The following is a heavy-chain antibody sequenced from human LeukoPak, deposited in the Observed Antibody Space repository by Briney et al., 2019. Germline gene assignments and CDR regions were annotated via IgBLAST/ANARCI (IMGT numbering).Heavy chain of an antibody. CDR1: GYTFTSFA. D-gene: IGHD3-10*01. Sequence: VASVKVSCKASGYTFTSFAITWVRQAPGQGLEWMGWISAYNGNTNYAQKLQGRVTMTTDTSTSTAYMELRSLRSDDTAVYYCASHSDYGSGSYPFDYWGQGTLVTVSS. CDR2: ISAYNGNT. CDR3: ASHSDYGSGSYPFDY. J-gene: IGHJ4*02. V-gene: IGHV1-18*01.